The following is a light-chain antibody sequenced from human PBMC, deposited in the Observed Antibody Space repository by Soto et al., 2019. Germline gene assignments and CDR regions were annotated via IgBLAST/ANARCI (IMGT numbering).Light chain of an antibody. V-gene: IGKV3-15*01. Sequence: VMGQSAAALSVSPGERVTLSCRASQSVSSRLAWYHQKPGQSPRLLIFGASTRATGIPARFSGSGSGTEFTLTISSLQSEDFGLYYCHQYNNCWPFGQGTKVDIK. CDR3: HQYNNCWP. J-gene: IGKJ1*01. CDR1: QSVSSR. CDR2: GAS.